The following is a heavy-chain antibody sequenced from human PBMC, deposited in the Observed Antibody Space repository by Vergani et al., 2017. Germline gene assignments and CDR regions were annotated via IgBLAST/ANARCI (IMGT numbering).Heavy chain of an antibody. J-gene: IGHJ6*04. Sequence: EVQLVESGGGLVQPGGSLRLSCAASGFTFSSYAMSWVRQAPGKGLEWVSAISGSGGSTYYADSVKGRFTITRDNSKNTLYLLMNSLRAEDTAVYYCAKATTARPDLGLDVWGKGTTVTVSS. V-gene: IGHV3-23*04. CDR2: ISGSGGST. D-gene: IGHD6-6*01. CDR3: AKATTARPDLGLDV. CDR1: GFTFSSYA.